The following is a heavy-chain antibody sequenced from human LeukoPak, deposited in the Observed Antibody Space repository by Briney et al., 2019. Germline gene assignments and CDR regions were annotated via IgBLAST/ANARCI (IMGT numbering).Heavy chain of an antibody. Sequence: SETLSLTCTVSGGSISSYYWSWIRQPPGKGLEWIGYIYYSGSTNYNPSLKSRVTISVDTSKNQFSLKLSSVTAADTAVYYCTRGVSPGYSSGWFFIWGHYFDYWGQGTLVTVSS. CDR2: IYYSGST. D-gene: IGHD6-19*01. CDR1: GGSISSYY. CDR3: TRGVSPGYSSGWFFIWGHYFDY. V-gene: IGHV4-59*08. J-gene: IGHJ4*02.